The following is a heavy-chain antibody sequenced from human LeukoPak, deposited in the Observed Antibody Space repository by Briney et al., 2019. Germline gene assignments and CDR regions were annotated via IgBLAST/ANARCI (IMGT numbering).Heavy chain of an antibody. D-gene: IGHD2-2*01. Sequence: PGGSLRLSCAASGFAVSSNYMNWVRQTPGKGLEWVSSISSGRGYIYYADSVKGRFTISRDNAKNSLYLQMNSLRAEDTAVYYCARGGYCRSFSCRYSSGLDRERYYYGMDVWGQGTTVTVSS. CDR3: ARGGYCRSFSCRYSSGLDRERYYYGMDV. CDR1: GFAVSSNY. CDR2: ISSGRGYI. V-gene: IGHV3-21*06. J-gene: IGHJ6*02.